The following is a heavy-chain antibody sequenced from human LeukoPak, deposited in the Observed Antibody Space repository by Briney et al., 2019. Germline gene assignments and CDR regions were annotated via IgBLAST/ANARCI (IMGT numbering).Heavy chain of an antibody. J-gene: IGHJ5*02. V-gene: IGHV3-53*05. Sequence: PGGSLRLSCAASGFAVSSNYMSWVRQAPGKGLECVSVIYSGGNTFYADSVQGRFTISRDDSKNTLYLQMSSLRAEDTAVYYCVKAFGSNWFDPWGQGTLVTVSS. CDR3: VKAFGSNWFDP. D-gene: IGHD3-3*01. CDR1: GFAVSSNY. CDR2: IYSGGNT.